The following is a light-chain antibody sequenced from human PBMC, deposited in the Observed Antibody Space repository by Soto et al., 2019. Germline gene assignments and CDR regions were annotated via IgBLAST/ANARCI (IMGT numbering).Light chain of an antibody. CDR2: GAS. Sequence: EIVLTQSPGTLSLSPGERATPSCRASHSVTSSYLAGYQQKPGQAPRLLIYGASSRATGIPDRFSGSGSGTDFTLTISRLEPEDFAVYYCQQYGSSPQLTFGGGTKVEIK. CDR3: QQYGSSPQLT. CDR1: HSVTSSY. J-gene: IGKJ4*01. V-gene: IGKV3-20*01.